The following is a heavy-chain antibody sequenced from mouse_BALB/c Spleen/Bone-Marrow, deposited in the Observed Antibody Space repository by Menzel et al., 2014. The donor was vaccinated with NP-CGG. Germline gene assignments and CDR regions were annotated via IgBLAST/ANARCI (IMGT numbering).Heavy chain of an antibody. CDR1: GYTFTSYW. D-gene: IGHD2-1*01. Sequence: QVHVKQSGPELAKPGASVKMSCRASGYTFTSYWMNWVKQRPVQGLEWIGYINPTSGYTEYNQKFKDKATLTTDNSSSTAYMQLSSLTSEDSAVYYCTTGGNDWFAYWGQGTLVTVSA. CDR3: TTGGNDWFAY. J-gene: IGHJ3*01. V-gene: IGHV1-7*01. CDR2: INPTSGYT.